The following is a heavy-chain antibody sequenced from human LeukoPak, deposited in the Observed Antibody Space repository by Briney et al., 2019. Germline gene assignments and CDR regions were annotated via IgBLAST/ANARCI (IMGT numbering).Heavy chain of an antibody. CDR2: ISAYNGNT. D-gene: IGHD3-22*01. CDR1: GYTFTSYG. J-gene: IGHJ4*02. Sequence: ASVKVSCKAYGYTFTSYGISWVRQATGQGLEWMGWISAYNGNTNYAQKLQGRDTMTTDTSTSTAYMELRSLRSDDTAVYYCARVKDYYDREYYFDYWGQGTLVSVSS. CDR3: ARVKDYYDREYYFDY. V-gene: IGHV1-18*01.